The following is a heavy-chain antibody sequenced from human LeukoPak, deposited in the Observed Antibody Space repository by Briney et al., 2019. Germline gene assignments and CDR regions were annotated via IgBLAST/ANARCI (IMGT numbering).Heavy chain of an antibody. CDR3: ATEGDGYNRRYYYYGMDV. CDR2: FDPEDGET. D-gene: IGHD5-24*01. CDR1: GYTLTELS. Sequence: GASVKFSCKVSGYTLTELSMHWVRQAPGKGLEWMGGFDPEDGETIYAQKFQGRVTMTEDTSTDTAYMELSSLRSEDTAVYYCATEGDGYNRRYYYYGMDVWGQGTTVTVSS. V-gene: IGHV1-24*01. J-gene: IGHJ6*02.